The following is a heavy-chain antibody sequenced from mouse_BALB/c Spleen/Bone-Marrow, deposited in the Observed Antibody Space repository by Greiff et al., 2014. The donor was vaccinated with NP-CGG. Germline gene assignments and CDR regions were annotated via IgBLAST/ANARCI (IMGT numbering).Heavy chain of an antibody. V-gene: IGHV1-31*01. Sequence: EVQLQQSGPELVKPGASVKISCKASGYSFTAYYIHWVKQSHVKSLEWIVRINPYNGATSYNKNFKDKASLTVDKSSSTAYMERHSLTSEDSAVYYGARKGNYGWFAYWGQGTLVTVSA. J-gene: IGHJ3*01. CDR3: ARKGNYGWFAY. D-gene: IGHD2-1*01. CDR1: GYSFTAYY. CDR2: INPYNGAT.